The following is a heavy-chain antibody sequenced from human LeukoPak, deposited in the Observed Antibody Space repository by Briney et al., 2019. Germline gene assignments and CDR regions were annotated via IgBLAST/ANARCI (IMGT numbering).Heavy chain of an antibody. Sequence: GGSLRPSCSASGFPFGDFTTSWFRQSPGQGLEWVGFIRSKVYGGAPEHAASVAARFTISRDDSTSIAYLQMNSVQAEDTAVYYCARGSGRYVMVDWWGQGTLVTVSS. CDR2: IRSKVYGGAP. J-gene: IGHJ4*02. CDR3: ARGSGRYVMVDW. D-gene: IGHD6-19*01. CDR1: GFPFGDFT. V-gene: IGHV3-49*03.